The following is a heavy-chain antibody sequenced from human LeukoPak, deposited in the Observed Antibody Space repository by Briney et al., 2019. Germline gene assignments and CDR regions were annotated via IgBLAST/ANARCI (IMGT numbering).Heavy chain of an antibody. V-gene: IGHV5-51*01. J-gene: IGHJ6*03. CDR2: IYPGDSDT. D-gene: IGHD3-22*01. CDR1: GYSFTSYW. Sequence: GASLKISCKGSGYSFTSYWIGWVRQMPGKGLEWMGIIYPGDSDTRYSPSFQGQVTISADKSISTAYLQWSSLKASDTAMYYCARLWYYDSSGYYYNYYYYMDVWGKGTTVTVSS. CDR3: ARLWYYDSSGYYYNYYYYMDV.